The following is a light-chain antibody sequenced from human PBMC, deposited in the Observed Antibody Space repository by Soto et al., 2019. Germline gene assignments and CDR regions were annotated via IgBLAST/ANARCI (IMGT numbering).Light chain of an antibody. CDR1: QSIDSW. J-gene: IGKJ2*01. V-gene: IGKV1-5*03. CDR2: RAS. Sequence: DIQMTQSPSTLSASVGDRVIITCRASQSIDSWLAWYQQKPGKAPKLLIYRASSLESGVPSRFSGSGSGTEFTLTISSQQPDDFATYYCQQYKTYMYNFAQGTKLEIK. CDR3: QQYKTYMYN.